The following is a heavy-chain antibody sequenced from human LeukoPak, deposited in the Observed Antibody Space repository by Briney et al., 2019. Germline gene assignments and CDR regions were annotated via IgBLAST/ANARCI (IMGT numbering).Heavy chain of an antibody. CDR3: ARAGRLLFTKLFDY. Sequence: SETLSLTCTVSGGSISSYYWSWIRQPPGKGLEWIGYIYYSGSTNYNPSLKSRVTISVDTSKNQFSLKPSSVTAADTAVYYCARAGRLLFTKLFDYWGQGTLVTVSS. J-gene: IGHJ4*02. D-gene: IGHD2-21*01. V-gene: IGHV4-59*01. CDR2: IYYSGST. CDR1: GGSISSYY.